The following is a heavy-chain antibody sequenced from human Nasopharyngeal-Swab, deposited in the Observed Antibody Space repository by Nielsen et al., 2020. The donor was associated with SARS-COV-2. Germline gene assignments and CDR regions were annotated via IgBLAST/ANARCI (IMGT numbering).Heavy chain of an antibody. D-gene: IGHD5-18*01. CDR2: IIPIFGTA. J-gene: IGHJ5*02. Sequence: WVRQAPGQGLEWMGGIIPIFGTANYAQKFQGRVTITADKSTSTAYMELNSLRAEDTAVYYCANLSPRAMVTSPWGQGTLVTVSS. V-gene: IGHV1-69*06. CDR3: ANLSPRAMVTSP.